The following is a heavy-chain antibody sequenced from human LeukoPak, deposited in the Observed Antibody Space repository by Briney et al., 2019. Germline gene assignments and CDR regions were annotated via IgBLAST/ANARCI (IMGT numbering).Heavy chain of an antibody. D-gene: IGHD5-12*01. Sequence: ASVKVSCKASGYTFTSYYMHWVRQAPGQGLEWMGWINPNSGGTNYAQKFQGRVTMTRDTSISTAYMELSRLRSDDTAVYYCARVPTIRATNWFDPWGQGTLVTVSS. CDR1: GYTFTSYY. V-gene: IGHV1-2*02. CDR3: ARVPTIRATNWFDP. J-gene: IGHJ5*02. CDR2: INPNSGGT.